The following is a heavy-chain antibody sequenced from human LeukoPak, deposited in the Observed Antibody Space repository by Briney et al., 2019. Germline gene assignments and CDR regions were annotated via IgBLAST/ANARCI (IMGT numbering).Heavy chain of an antibody. CDR2: IKQDGSEK. CDR1: GFTFSSYW. CDR3: ARDQVLHYDILTGYDAFDI. D-gene: IGHD3-9*01. V-gene: IGHV3-7*01. J-gene: IGHJ3*02. Sequence: GGSLRLSRAASGFTFSSYWMSWVRQAPGKGLEWVANIKQDGSEKYYVDSVKGRFTISRDNAKNSLYLQMNSLRAEDTAVYYCARDQVLHYDILTGYDAFDIWGQGTMVTVSS.